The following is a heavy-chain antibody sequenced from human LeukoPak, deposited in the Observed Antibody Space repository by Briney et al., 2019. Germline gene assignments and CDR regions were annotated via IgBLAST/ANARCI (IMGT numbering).Heavy chain of an antibody. D-gene: IGHD1-26*01. J-gene: IGHJ4*02. V-gene: IGHV3-30-3*01. CDR3: AREWELLSFGY. CDR2: ISHDGSNK. Sequence: GGSLRLSCAASGFTFSSYAMHWVRQAPGKGLEWVAVISHDGSNKYYADSVKGRFTISRDNSKNTLYLQMNSLRAEDTAVYYCAREWELLSFGYWGQGTLVTVSS. CDR1: GFTFSSYA.